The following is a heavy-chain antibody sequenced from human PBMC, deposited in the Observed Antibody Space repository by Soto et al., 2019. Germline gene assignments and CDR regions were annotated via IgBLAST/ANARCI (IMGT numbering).Heavy chain of an antibody. V-gene: IGHV3-23*01. D-gene: IGHD5-18*01. CDR2: ISGRGAST. CDR1: GFTFTSYA. Sequence: GGSLRLSCAASGFTFTSYAMTWVRQAPGKGLEWLSTISGRGASTYDTDSVKGRFTISRDNSKNMLYLQLNSLRAEDTAVYYCAKAGRGHSYSYYYDCWGQGTLVTVSS. CDR3: AKAGRGHSYSYYYDC. J-gene: IGHJ4*02.